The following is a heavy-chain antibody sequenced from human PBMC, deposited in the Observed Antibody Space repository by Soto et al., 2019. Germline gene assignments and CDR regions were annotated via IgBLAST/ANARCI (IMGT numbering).Heavy chain of an antibody. CDR3: ARWGGDQYSYGDLLYFDY. V-gene: IGHV1-8*01. CDR1: GYTFTSYD. Sequence: GASVKVSCKASGYTFTSYDINWVRQATGQGLEWMGWMNPNSGNTGYAQKFQGRVTMTRNTSISTAYMGLSSLRSEDTAVYYCARWGGDQYSYGDLLYFDYWGQGTLVTVSS. J-gene: IGHJ4*02. CDR2: MNPNSGNT. D-gene: IGHD5-18*01.